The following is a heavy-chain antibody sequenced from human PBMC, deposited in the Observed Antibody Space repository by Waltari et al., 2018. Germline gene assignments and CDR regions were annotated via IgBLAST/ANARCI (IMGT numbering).Heavy chain of an antibody. V-gene: IGHV4-34*01. Sequence: QVQLQQWGAGLLGPSETLSLTFAVYGASFSDYYWGWVRQPPGKGLEWIGQIRHPGSTNYNPSLKSRVTISIDTPRSQFSLRLSSVTAADTALYFCTRGGNYDFWSHRPFVDPWGQGTLVTVSS. CDR2: IRHPGST. D-gene: IGHD3-3*01. CDR1: GASFSDYY. J-gene: IGHJ5*02. CDR3: TRGGNYDFWSHRPFVDP.